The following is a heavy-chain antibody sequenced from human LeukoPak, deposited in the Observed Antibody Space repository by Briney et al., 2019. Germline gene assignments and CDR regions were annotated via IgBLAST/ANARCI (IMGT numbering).Heavy chain of an antibody. CDR1: GGSFSGYY. V-gene: IGHV4-34*01. CDR3: ARAKGSGSYYFGY. J-gene: IGHJ4*02. CDR2: INHSGST. Sequence: PSETLSLTCAVYGGSFSGYYWSWIRQPPGKGLEWIGEINHSGSTNYNPSLKSRVTISVDTSKNQFSLKLSSVTAADTAVYYCARAKGSGSYYFGYWGQGTLVTVSS. D-gene: IGHD3-10*01.